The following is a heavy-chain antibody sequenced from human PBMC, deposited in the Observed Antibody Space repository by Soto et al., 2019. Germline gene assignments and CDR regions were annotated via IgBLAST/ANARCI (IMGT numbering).Heavy chain of an antibody. Sequence: SETLSLTCTVSGGSISSSSYYWGWIRQPPGKGLEGIGSIYYSGSTYYNPSLKSGVTISVATSKNQFSLKLSSVTAADTAVYYCGLLWFGELVLGWFDPWGQGTLVTVSS. D-gene: IGHD3-10*01. V-gene: IGHV4-39*01. CDR3: GLLWFGELVLGWFDP. CDR2: IYYSGST. J-gene: IGHJ5*02. CDR1: GGSISSSSYY.